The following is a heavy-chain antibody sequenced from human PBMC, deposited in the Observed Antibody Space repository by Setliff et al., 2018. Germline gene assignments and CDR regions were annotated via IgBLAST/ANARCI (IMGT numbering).Heavy chain of an antibody. CDR1: GGSISSSNW. CDR2: IYHSGST. Sequence: ETLSLTCAVSGGSISSSNWWSWVRQPPGKGLEWIGEIYHSGSTYYNPSLKSRVTISVDTSKNQFSLKLSSVTAADTAVYYCARRETYYNFWSGYYAYWGQGTLVTVSS. D-gene: IGHD3-3*01. J-gene: IGHJ4*02. CDR3: ARRETYYNFWSGYYAY. V-gene: IGHV4-4*02.